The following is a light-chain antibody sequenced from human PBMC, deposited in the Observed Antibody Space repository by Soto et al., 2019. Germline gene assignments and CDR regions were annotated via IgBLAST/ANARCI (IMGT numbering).Light chain of an antibody. CDR1: QGISSW. J-gene: IGKJ1*01. CDR3: QQYRK. Sequence: DIQMTQSPSSLSASVGDRVTISCRGSQGISSWLARYQQKPGKAPRLLIYKASSLASGVPSRFSGSGSGTEFTLTISSLQPDDFATYYCQQYRKFGQGTKV. CDR2: KAS. V-gene: IGKV1-5*03.